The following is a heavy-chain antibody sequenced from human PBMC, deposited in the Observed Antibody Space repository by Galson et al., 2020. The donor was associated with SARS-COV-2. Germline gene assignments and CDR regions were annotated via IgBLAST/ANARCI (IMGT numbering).Heavy chain of an antibody. D-gene: IGHD2-15*01. J-gene: IGHJ5*02. CDR3: ARAPEGYCSGGDCSLFWFDP. CDR2: IYYTGRT. V-gene: IGHV4-59*11. CDR1: GASISNHF. Sequence: SETLSLTCTVSGASISNHFWSWIRQPPGKGLEWIGYIYYTGRTSYNPSLRSRVSMSVDTSKNQFSLKLNSVTAADTAVYYCARAPEGYCSGGDCSLFWFDPWGQGILATVSS.